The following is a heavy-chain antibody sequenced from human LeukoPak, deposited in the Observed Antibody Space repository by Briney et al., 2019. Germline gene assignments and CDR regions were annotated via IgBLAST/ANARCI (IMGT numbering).Heavy chain of an antibody. CDR2: MNLNTGDT. Sequence: ASVTVSCKASGYTFTGYYIHWVRQAPGQGPEWMGWMNLNTGDTGCAQKFQDRVTLTSDTFITTVFMDAGRLTRDAPAVFYCVRNPFMSAFGFCGQGALVAVSS. V-gene: IGHV1-2*02. CDR3: VRNPFMSAFGF. J-gene: IGHJ4*02. CDR1: GYTFTGYY. D-gene: IGHD3-10*02.